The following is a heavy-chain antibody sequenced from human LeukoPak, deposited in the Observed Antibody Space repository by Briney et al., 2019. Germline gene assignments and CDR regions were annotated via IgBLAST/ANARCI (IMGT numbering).Heavy chain of an antibody. CDR2: ISSSGSTK. CDR3: AELGITMIGGV. J-gene: IGHJ6*04. Sequence: GGSLRLSCPASGFTFSSYEMNWVRQAPGKGLEWVSYISSSGSTKYYADSVKGRFTISRDNAKNSLYLQMNSLRAEDTAVYYCAELGITMIGGVWGKGTTVTISS. V-gene: IGHV3-48*03. D-gene: IGHD3-10*02. CDR1: GFTFSSYE.